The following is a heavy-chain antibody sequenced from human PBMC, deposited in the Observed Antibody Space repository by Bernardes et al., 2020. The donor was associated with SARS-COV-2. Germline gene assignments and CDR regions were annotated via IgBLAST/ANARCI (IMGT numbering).Heavy chain of an antibody. V-gene: IGHV3-9*01. CDR2: ISLDSARI. CDR1: GFAFDDSV. Sequence: GGSLRLSCAASGFAFDDSVIHWVRQSPGKGLEWVAGISLDSARIAYADSVKGRFTISRDNTKNSLYLQMTSLRPEDTALYYCAKMNYYGQGTPVNVSS. J-gene: IGHJ4*02. CDR3: AKMNY.